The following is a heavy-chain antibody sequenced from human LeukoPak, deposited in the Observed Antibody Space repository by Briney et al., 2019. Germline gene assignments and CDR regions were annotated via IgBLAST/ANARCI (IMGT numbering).Heavy chain of an antibody. CDR3: ARDRYDFWSGYPQVNWFDP. CDR1: GGSFSGYY. Sequence: PSETLSLTCAVYGGSFSGYYWSWIRQPPGKGLEWIGEINHSGSTNYNPSLKSRVTISVDTSKNQFSLKLSSVTAADTAMYYCARDRYDFWSGYPQVNWFDPWGQGTPVTVSS. D-gene: IGHD3-3*01. V-gene: IGHV4-34*01. CDR2: INHSGST. J-gene: IGHJ5*02.